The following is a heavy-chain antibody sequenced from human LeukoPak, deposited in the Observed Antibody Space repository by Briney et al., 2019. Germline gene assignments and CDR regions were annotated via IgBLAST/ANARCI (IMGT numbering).Heavy chain of an antibody. V-gene: IGHV4-39*02. CDR3: ARETDASPYYYGMDV. CDR1: GGSISSSSYY. Sequence: KSSETLSLTCTVSGGSISSSSYYWGWIRQPPGKGLEWIGSIYYSGSTYYNPSLKSRVTISVDTSKNQFSLKLSSVTAADTAVYYCARETDASPYYYGMDVWGQGTTVTVSS. D-gene: IGHD2-2*01. J-gene: IGHJ6*02. CDR2: IYYSGST.